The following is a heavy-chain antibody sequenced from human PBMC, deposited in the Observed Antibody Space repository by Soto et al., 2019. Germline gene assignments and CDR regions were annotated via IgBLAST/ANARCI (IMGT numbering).Heavy chain of an antibody. Sequence: GGSLRLSCAASGFTFRNFGMHWVRQAPGKGLEWVAVISYDGTNKYYADSVKGRFTISRDNSKNTLYLQINSPRAEDKAVYYCAKAVHPFVVVTASDYWGQGTLVTISS. D-gene: IGHD2-21*02. CDR2: ISYDGTNK. V-gene: IGHV3-30*18. CDR1: GFTFRNFG. J-gene: IGHJ4*02. CDR3: AKAVHPFVVVTASDY.